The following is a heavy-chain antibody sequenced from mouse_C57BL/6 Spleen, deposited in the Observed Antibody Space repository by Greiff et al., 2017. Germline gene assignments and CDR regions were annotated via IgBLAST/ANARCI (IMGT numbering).Heavy chain of an antibody. Sequence: EVQLVESGGGLVKPGGSLKLSCAASGFTFSSYAMSWVRQTPEKRLEWVATISDGGSYTYYPDNVKGRFTISRDNAKNNLYLQMSHLKSEDTAMYYCAREYSSGDYFDYWGQGTTLTVSS. J-gene: IGHJ2*01. CDR2: ISDGGSYT. CDR3: AREYSSGDYFDY. CDR1: GFTFSSYA. V-gene: IGHV5-4*01. D-gene: IGHD3-2*02.